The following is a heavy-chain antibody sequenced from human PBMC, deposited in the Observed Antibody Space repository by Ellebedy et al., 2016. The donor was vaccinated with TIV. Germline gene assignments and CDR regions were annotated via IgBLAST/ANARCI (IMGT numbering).Heavy chain of an antibody. Sequence: SETLSLXCSVSGGSIRSRSYYWGWIRQPPGKGLEWIGSISYSGSPYYNPSLKSRVTTSLDTSKNQFSLRLNSVTAADTAVYYCASVRSSALGAFDYWGQGTLVTVSS. V-gene: IGHV4-39*01. CDR2: ISYSGSP. CDR1: GGSIRSRSYY. CDR3: ASVRSSALGAFDY. J-gene: IGHJ4*02. D-gene: IGHD3-10*01.